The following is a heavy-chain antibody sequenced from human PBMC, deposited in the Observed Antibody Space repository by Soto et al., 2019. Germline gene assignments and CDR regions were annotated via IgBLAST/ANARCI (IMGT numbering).Heavy chain of an antibody. CDR3: ARGQSSLLLDC. CDR1: GGSFSGYY. J-gene: IGHJ4*02. CDR2: INHSGST. D-gene: IGHD2-8*02. Sequence: QVQLQQWGAGLLKPSETLSLTCAVYGGSFSGYYWSWIRQPPGKGLEWIGEINHSGSTNYNPSLKSLVTISVDTSKIQFSLKLSSVTAADTAVYYCARGQSSLLLDCWGQGVLVTVSS. V-gene: IGHV4-34*01.